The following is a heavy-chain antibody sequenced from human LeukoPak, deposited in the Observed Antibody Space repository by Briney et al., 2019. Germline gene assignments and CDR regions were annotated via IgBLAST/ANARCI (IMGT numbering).Heavy chain of an antibody. CDR3: ARSISGSLDY. CDR2: ISSSSSYI. J-gene: IGHJ4*02. V-gene: IGHV3-21*01. D-gene: IGHD1-26*01. CDR1: GFTFSSYS. Sequence: GGSLRLSCAASGFTFSSYSMNWVRQAPGKGLEWVSSISSSSSYIYYADSVKGRFTISRDNAKNSLYLQMNSLGAEDTAVYYCARSISGSLDYWGQGTLVTVSS.